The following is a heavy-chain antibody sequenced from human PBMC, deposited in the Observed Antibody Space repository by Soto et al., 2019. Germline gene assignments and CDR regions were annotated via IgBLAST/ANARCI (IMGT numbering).Heavy chain of an antibody. J-gene: IGHJ4*02. D-gene: IGHD6-19*01. V-gene: IGHV3-33*01. Sequence: QVQLVESGGGVVQPGRSLRLSCAASGFTFSSYGMHWVRQAPGKGLEWVAVIWYDGRNKYYADSVKGRFTISRDNSKNTLYLQMNSLRAEDTAVYYCARDRLRSSGFDYWGQGTLVTVSS. CDR2: IWYDGRNK. CDR3: ARDRLRSSGFDY. CDR1: GFTFSSYG.